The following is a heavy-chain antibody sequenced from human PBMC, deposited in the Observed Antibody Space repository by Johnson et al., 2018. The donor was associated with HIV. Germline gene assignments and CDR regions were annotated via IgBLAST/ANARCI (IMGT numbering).Heavy chain of an antibody. V-gene: IGHV3-66*02. CDR1: GITVSSNY. CDR2: IYSGGST. D-gene: IGHD3-22*01. CDR3: ARDRGYWDAFDI. Sequence: MQLVESGGGLVQPGGSLRLSCAASGITVSSNYMSWVRQAPGKGLEWVSVIYSGGSTYYADSVKCRFTISRDNSKNTLYLQMNSLRPEDTAVYYCARDRGYWDAFDIWGQGTMVTVSS. J-gene: IGHJ3*02.